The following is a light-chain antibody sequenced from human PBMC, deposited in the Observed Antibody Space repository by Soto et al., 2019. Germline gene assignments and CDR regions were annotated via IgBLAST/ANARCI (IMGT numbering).Light chain of an antibody. CDR1: QTVSSY. V-gene: IGKV3-20*01. CDR2: GAS. Sequence: ENVLTQSPGTLSLSPGERVTLSCRASQTVSSYLTWYQQRPGQAPRLLISGASRRATGIPDRFSGSGSGTDFTLTISRLEPEDFALYYCQQYGTSPIT. CDR3: QQYGTSPIT. J-gene: IGKJ5*01.